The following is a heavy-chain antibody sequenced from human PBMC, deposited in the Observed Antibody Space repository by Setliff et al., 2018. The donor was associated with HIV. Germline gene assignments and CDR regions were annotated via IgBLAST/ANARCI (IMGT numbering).Heavy chain of an antibody. Sequence: ASVKVSCKSSGGTFSRHTISWVRQAPGQGLEWMGGIIPIFGTANYAQKFQGRVTITADESTTTAYMELSSLRSDDTAVYYCARDLFTVPSREGYDYWGQGTLVTVSS. J-gene: IGHJ4*02. D-gene: IGHD1-26*01. CDR2: IIPIFGTA. V-gene: IGHV1-69*13. CDR1: GGTFSRHT. CDR3: ARDLFTVPSREGYDY.